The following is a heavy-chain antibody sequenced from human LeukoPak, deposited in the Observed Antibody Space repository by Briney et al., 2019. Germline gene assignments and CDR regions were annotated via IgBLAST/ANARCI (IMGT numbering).Heavy chain of an antibody. D-gene: IGHD2-15*01. Sequence: GASVKVSCTASGYMFASDAINWVRQAPGQGLEWMGWINPNSGGTNYAQKFQGRVTMTRDTSISTAYMELSRLRSDDTAVYYCARVGGCSGGSCLPLAIYYFDYWGQGTLVTVSS. V-gene: IGHV1-2*02. CDR1: GYMFASDA. CDR3: ARVGGCSGGSCLPLAIYYFDY. J-gene: IGHJ4*02. CDR2: INPNSGGT.